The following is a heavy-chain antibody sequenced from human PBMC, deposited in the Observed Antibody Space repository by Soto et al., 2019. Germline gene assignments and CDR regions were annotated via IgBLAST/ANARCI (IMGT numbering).Heavy chain of an antibody. Sequence: EVQLVESGGGLVQPGRSLRLSCAASGFTFDDYAMNWVRQAPGKGLEWVSGISWNRGSIGYADSVKGRFTISRDNAKNPLYLQMNSLRAEDTALYYCAKGSYSGYSGEIDYWGQGTLVTVSS. J-gene: IGHJ4*02. CDR3: AKGSYSGYSGEIDY. CDR1: GFTFDDYA. D-gene: IGHD5-12*01. V-gene: IGHV3-9*01. CDR2: ISWNRGSI.